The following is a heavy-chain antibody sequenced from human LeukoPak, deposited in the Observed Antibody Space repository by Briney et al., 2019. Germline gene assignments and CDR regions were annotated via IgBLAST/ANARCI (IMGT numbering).Heavy chain of an antibody. CDR1: GFTFSTYW. CDR2: INQDGSEK. CDR3: ARKTTVPHFDY. Sequence: GGSLRLSCAASGFTFSTYWMSWVRQAQGKGLEWVANINQDGSEKYYVDSVKGRFTISRDNADNSLYLQMNSLRAEDTALYYCARKTTVPHFDYWGQGTLVTVSS. J-gene: IGHJ4*02. V-gene: IGHV3-7*04. D-gene: IGHD1-1*01.